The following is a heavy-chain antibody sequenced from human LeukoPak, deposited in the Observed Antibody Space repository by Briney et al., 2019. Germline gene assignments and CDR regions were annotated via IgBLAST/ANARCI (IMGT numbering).Heavy chain of an antibody. J-gene: IGHJ4*02. Sequence: PSETLSLTCLVSGASVISSRWNWNRQFPGKGLEWIGCLSYTGKTDYNPSLTGRVTISLVTSKNQVSLKLRSVTAADTAVYYCSEGYCEPFEQWGQGIRVTVSS. CDR3: SEGYCEPFEQ. CDR1: GASVISSR. CDR2: LSYTGKT. V-gene: IGHV4-59*02. D-gene: IGHD1-26*01.